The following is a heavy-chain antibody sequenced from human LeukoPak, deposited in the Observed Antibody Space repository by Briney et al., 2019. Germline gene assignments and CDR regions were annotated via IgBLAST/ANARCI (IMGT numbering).Heavy chain of an antibody. CDR3: ATRDRSSGYRY. CDR1: GFTFSSYA. CDR2: ISGSGGST. J-gene: IGHJ4*02. V-gene: IGHV3-23*01. Sequence: GGSLRLSCAASGFTFSSYAMSWVRQAPGKGLEWVSGISGSGGSTYYADSVKGRFTISRDNSKNTLYLQMNSLRAEDTAVYYCATRDRSSGYRYWGQGTLVTVSS. D-gene: IGHD3-22*01.